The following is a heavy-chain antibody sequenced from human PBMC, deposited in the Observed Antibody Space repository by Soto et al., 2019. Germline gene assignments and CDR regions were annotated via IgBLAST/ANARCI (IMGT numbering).Heavy chain of an antibody. Sequence: GASVKVSCKVSGYTLTELSMHWVRQAPGKGLEWMGGFDPEDGETIYAQKFQGRVTMTEDTSTDTAYMELSSLRSEDTAVYHCATVGGVGAYYYGMDVWGQGTTVTVSS. CDR1: GYTLTELS. V-gene: IGHV1-24*01. CDR3: ATVGGVGAYYYGMDV. CDR2: FDPEDGET. D-gene: IGHD3-16*01. J-gene: IGHJ6*02.